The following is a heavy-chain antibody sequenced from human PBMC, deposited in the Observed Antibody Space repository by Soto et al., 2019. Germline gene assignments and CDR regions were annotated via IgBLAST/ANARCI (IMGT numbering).Heavy chain of an antibody. CDR1: GFTFRNSP. D-gene: IGHD2-8*01. V-gene: IGHV3-23*01. CDR2: ITSSGSKT. Sequence: EVQVLESGGGLVQPGESLRLSCAASGFTFRNSPMTWVRQAPGQGLEYVSSITSSGSKTHYADSVKGRFTISRDNSKNTLYLQMTTLRVEDTAIYYCARNVVDRGVESWGQGTLFTVSS. J-gene: IGHJ4*02. CDR3: ARNVVDRGVES.